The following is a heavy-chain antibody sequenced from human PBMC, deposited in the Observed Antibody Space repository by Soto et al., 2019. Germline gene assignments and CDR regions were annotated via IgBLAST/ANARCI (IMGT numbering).Heavy chain of an antibody. CDR1: GGSFSGYY. J-gene: IGHJ4*02. CDR2: IYYSGST. D-gene: IGHD6-13*01. Sequence: SETLSLTCAVYGGSFSGYYWSWIRQPPGKGLEWIGYIYYSGSTNYNPSLKSRVTISVDTSKNQFSLKLSSVTAADTAGYYCARDRWQQVVYFDYWGQGTLVTVSS. CDR3: ARDRWQQVVYFDY. V-gene: IGHV4-59*01.